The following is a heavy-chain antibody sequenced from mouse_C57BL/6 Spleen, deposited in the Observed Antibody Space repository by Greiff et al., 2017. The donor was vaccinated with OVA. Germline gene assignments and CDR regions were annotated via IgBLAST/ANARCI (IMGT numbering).Heavy chain of an antibody. Sequence: VQLQQPGAELVKPGASVKLSCKASGYTFTSYWMHWVKQRPGQGLEWIGMIHPNSGSTNYNEKFKSKATLTVDKSSSTAYMQLSSLTSEDSAVYYCARTPSRDYFDYWGRGTTLTVSS. CDR1: GYTFTSYW. D-gene: IGHD1-1*01. CDR2: IHPNSGST. CDR3: ARTPSRDYFDY. V-gene: IGHV1-64*01. J-gene: IGHJ2*01.